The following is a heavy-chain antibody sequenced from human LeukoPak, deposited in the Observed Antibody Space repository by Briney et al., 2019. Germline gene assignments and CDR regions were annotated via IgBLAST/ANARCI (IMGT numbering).Heavy chain of an antibody. CDR3: ARGLNTSPGVDY. D-gene: IGHD3-16*01. CDR1: GFTFSNYW. V-gene: IGHV3-7*01. CDR2: IKEDGSQK. J-gene: IGHJ4*02. Sequence: GGSLRPSVPASGFTFSNYWRNGVRKAQGKGLNWLANIKEDGSQKYYVDSVKGRFTSSRDNAKNSVYLQMSSLRDEDTAVYYCARGLNTSPGVDYWGQGTLVVVSS.